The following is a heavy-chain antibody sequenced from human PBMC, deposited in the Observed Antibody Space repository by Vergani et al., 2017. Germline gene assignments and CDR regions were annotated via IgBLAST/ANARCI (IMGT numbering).Heavy chain of an antibody. D-gene: IGHD3-10*01. CDR1: GYTFTSYA. V-gene: IGHV1-8*02. J-gene: IGHJ6*03. Sequence: QVQLVQSGSELKKPGASVKVSCKASGYTFTSYAMNWVRQAPGQGLEWMGWMNPNSGNTGYAQKFQGRVTMTRNTSISTAYMELSSLRSEDTAVYYCARSELQSYYYYYYMDVWGKGTTVTVSS. CDR2: MNPNSGNT. CDR3: ARSELQSYYYYYYMDV.